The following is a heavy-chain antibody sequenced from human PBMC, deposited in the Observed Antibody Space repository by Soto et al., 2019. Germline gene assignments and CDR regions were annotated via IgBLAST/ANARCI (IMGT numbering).Heavy chain of an antibody. D-gene: IGHD3-22*01. V-gene: IGHV1-2*02. J-gene: IGHJ5*02. CDR2: INPNSGGT. CDR1: GYTFTGYY. CDR3: AKDYYDSSGYDNWFDP. Sequence: GASVKVSCKASGYTFTGYYMHCVRQAPGQGLEWMGWINPNSGGTNYAQKFQGRVTMTRDTSIRTAYMELSRLRSDDTAVYDCAKDYYDSSGYDNWFDPWGQGNLVTVSS.